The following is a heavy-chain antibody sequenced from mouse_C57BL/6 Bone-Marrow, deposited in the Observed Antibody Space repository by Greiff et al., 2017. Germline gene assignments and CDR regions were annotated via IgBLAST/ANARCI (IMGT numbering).Heavy chain of an antibody. Sequence: EVQLQESGPGLVKPSQSLSLTCSVTGYSITSGYYWNWIRQFPGNKLEWMGYISYDGSNNYNPSLKNRISITRDTSKNQFFLKLNSVTTEDTATDYCARDHGSSPYAMDYWGQGTSVTVSS. J-gene: IGHJ4*01. V-gene: IGHV3-6*01. CDR2: ISYDGSN. CDR3: ARDHGSSPYAMDY. CDR1: GYSITSGYY. D-gene: IGHD1-1*01.